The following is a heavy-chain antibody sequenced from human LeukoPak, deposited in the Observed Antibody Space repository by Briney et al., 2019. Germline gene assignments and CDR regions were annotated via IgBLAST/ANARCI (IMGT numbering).Heavy chain of an antibody. D-gene: IGHD2-15*01. Sequence: GGSLRLSCSASGFTFTDYYMSWIRQAPGKGLEWVSYISPSGTVIYYGDSVKGRFTISRDNAKKSLYLQMNSLRAEDTAVYYCAKGGGSSCYSPSDYWGQGTLVTVSS. J-gene: IGHJ4*02. V-gene: IGHV3-11*01. CDR2: ISPSGTVI. CDR1: GFTFTDYY. CDR3: AKGGGSSCYSPSDY.